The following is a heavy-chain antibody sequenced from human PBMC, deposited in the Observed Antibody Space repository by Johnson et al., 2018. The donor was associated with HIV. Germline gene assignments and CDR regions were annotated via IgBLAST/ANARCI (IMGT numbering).Heavy chain of an antibody. CDR2: ISYDGSNK. D-gene: IGHD6-6*01. CDR3: AKDKEYSSSPGAFDI. V-gene: IGHV3-30*04. J-gene: IGHJ3*02. CDR1: EFTFSSYA. Sequence: QMQLVESGGGVVQPGGSLRLSCAASEFTFSSYAMHWVRQAPGKGLEWVAVISYDGSNKYYADSVKGRFTISRDNSKNTLYLQMNSLRAEDTAVYYCAKDKEYSSSPGAFDIWGQGTMVTVSS.